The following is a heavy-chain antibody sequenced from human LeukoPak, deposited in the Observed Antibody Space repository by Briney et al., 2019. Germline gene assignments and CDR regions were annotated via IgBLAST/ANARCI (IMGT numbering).Heavy chain of an antibody. CDR2: IYYSGST. CDR3: ARSGSYAAAGDY. J-gene: IGHJ4*02. V-gene: IGHV4-59*08. CDR1: GGSISSYY. D-gene: IGHD2-15*01. Sequence: SETLSLTCTVSGGSISSYYWSWIQQPPGKGLEWIGYIYYSGSTNYNPSLKSRVTISLDTSKNQFSLKLSSVTAADTAVYYCARSGSYAAAGDYWGQGTLVTVSS.